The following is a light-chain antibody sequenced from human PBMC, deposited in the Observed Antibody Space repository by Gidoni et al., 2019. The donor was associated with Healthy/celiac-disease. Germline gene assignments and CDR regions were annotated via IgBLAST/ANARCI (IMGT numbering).Light chain of an antibody. CDR3: QQRSNWLWT. V-gene: IGKV3-11*01. J-gene: IGKJ1*01. CDR2: EAS. Sequence: EIVLTQSPATLSLSPGERATLSCRASQSVSSYLAWYQQKPGQAPRLLISEASNRATGIPARFSGSGSGTDFTLTISSLEPEDFAVYYCQQRSNWLWTFXQXTKVEIK. CDR1: QSVSSY.